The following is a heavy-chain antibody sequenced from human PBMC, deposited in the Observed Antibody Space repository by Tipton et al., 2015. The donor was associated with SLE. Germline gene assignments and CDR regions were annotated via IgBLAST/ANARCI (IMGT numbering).Heavy chain of an antibody. J-gene: IGHJ4*02. CDR1: GGSIGSSSYY. CDR3: ATMDGVAVADRGPGY. Sequence: TLSLTCTVSGGSIGSSSYYWGWIRQPPGKGLEWIGSIYYSGSTYYNPSLKSRVTISVDTSKNQFSLKLSSVTAADTAVYYCATMDGVAVADRGPGYWGQGTLVTVSS. D-gene: IGHD6-19*01. CDR2: IYYSGST. V-gene: IGHV4-39*01.